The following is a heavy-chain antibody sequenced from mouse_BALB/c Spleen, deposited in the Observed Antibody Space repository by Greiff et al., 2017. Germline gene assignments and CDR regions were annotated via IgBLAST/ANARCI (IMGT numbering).Heavy chain of an antibody. J-gene: IGHJ3*01. CDR3: TRILSNLAWFAY. Sequence: EVKLMESGGGLVKPGGSLKLSCAASGFTFSSYAMSWVRQTPEKRLEWVASISSGGSTYYPDSVMGRFTISRDNARNILYMQMSSLGSEDTAMYCCTRILSNLAWFAYWGQGTLVTVSA. CDR2: ISSGGST. V-gene: IGHV5-6-5*01. CDR1: GFTFSSYA. D-gene: IGHD1-1*02.